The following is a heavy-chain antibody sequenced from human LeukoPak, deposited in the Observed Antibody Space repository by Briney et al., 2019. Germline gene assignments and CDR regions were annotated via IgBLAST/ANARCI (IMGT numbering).Heavy chain of an antibody. V-gene: IGHV4-59*01. CDR1: GGSISSYY. CDR2: IYYSGST. D-gene: IGHD1-26*01. CDR3: ARDSAGPFDY. J-gene: IGHJ4*02. Sequence: AETLSLTCTVSGGSISSYYWSWVRQPPGKGLEWIWDIYYSGSTNYNPSLKSRVTISVDTSKNQFFLKLSYVPAADTAVYYCARDSAGPFDYCGQGTLVTVSS.